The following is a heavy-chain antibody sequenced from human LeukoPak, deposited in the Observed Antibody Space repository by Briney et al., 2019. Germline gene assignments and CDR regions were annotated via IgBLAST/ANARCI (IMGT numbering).Heavy chain of an antibody. V-gene: IGHV3-7*04. CDR3: ARALYTYAY. CDR1: GFTFSTFW. CDR2: IKQDGSEK. D-gene: IGHD5-18*01. J-gene: IGHJ4*02. Sequence: PGGSLRLSCTASGFTFSTFWMNWVRQAPGKGLEWVANIKQDGSEKYYVDSVKGRFPISRDNAKSSLYLQMNSLRAEDTAVYYCARALYTYAYWGQGTLVTVSS.